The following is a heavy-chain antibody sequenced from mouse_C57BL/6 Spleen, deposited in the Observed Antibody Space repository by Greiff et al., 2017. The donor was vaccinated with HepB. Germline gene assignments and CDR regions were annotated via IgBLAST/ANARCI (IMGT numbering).Heavy chain of an antibody. Sequence: VQLQQSGPVLVKPGASVKMSCKASGYTFTDYYMNWVKQSHGKSLEWIGVINPYNGGTSYNQKFKGKATLTVDKSSSTAYMELNSLTSEDSAVYYCARWGNYEDYWGQGTTLTVSS. V-gene: IGHV1-19*01. D-gene: IGHD2-1*01. CDR2: INPYNGGT. J-gene: IGHJ2*01. CDR3: ARWGNYEDY. CDR1: GYTFTDYY.